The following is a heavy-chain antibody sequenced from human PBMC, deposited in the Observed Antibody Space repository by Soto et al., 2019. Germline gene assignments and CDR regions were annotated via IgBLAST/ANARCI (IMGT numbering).Heavy chain of an antibody. CDR1: GFTFSNYA. J-gene: IGHJ3*01. D-gene: IGHD3-22*01. V-gene: IGHV3-23*01. CDR3: AKARPSGGYYYVEAFDV. CDR2: VSSTGTSP. Sequence: LRLSCSASGFTFSNYAMSWVRQSPGKGLEWVSGVSSTGTSPYYAGSVQGRFTISRDNSKNMFYLQMKSLRAEDTAIYYCAKARPSGGYYYVEAFDVWGQGTMVTVSS.